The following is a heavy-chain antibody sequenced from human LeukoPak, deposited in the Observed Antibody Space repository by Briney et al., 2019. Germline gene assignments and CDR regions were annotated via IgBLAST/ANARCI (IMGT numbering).Heavy chain of an antibody. V-gene: IGHV3-30*04. J-gene: IGHJ4*02. CDR2: ISHDGSHK. CDR1: GFTFSSFS. Sequence: GASLRLSCVASGFTFSSFSMHWVRQPPGNGLEWVAVISHDGSHKSYADSVRGRFTISRDNSKNTLSLQMNTLRPEDTALFYCARDPNRLADYGGDYFDHWGQGTLVTVSS. CDR3: ARDPNRLADYGGDYFDH. D-gene: IGHD4-23*01.